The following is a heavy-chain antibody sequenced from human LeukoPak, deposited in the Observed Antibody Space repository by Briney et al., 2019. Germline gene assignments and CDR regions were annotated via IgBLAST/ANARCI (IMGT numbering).Heavy chain of an antibody. CDR1: GDSITTYY. CDR2: INYIGST. D-gene: IGHD6-25*01. Sequence: SETLSLTCTVSGDSITTYYWSWIRQPPGKGLEWIGHINYIGSTNYNPSLKNRVSISADISKTQFTLRLRSVTAADTAVYFCARGVTAAASSRGEGTLVTVSS. CDR3: ARGVTAAASS. J-gene: IGHJ4*02. V-gene: IGHV4-59*01.